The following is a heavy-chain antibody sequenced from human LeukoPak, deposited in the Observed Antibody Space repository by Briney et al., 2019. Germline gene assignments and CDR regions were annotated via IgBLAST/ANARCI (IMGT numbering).Heavy chain of an antibody. CDR3: TRERMGRYFDL. J-gene: IGHJ2*01. D-gene: IGHD2-8*01. Sequence: PSETLSLTCAVSGGSISSSNFWSWVRQPPGKGLEWIGEIYHSGSTNYNPSLKSQVTISVDKSKNQFSLKLSSVTAADTAVYYCTRERMGRYFDLWGRGTLVTVSS. CDR2: IYHSGST. V-gene: IGHV4-4*02. CDR1: GGSISSSNF.